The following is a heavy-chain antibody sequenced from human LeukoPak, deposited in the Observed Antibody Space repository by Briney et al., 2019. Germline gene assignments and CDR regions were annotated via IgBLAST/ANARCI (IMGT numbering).Heavy chain of an antibody. V-gene: IGHV3-33*01. J-gene: IGHJ4*02. CDR1: GFTFSSYG. Sequence: GGSLRLSCAASGFTFSSYGMHWVRQAPGKGLEWVAVIWYDGSNKYYADSVKGRFTISRDNSKNTLYLQMNSLRAEDTAVYYCARSSGYPFLDYWGQGTLVTVSS. CDR2: IWYDGSNK. D-gene: IGHD3-22*01. CDR3: ARSSGYPFLDY.